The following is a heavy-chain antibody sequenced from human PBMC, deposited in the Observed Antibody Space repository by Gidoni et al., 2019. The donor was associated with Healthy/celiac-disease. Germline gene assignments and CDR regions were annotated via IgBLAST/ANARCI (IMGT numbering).Heavy chain of an antibody. CDR3: VTYQLDTKCGSYFY. J-gene: IGHJ4*02. CDR1: GFTFSNAG. Sequence: GFTFSNAGRSWVRQAPGKGLEWVDRIKSKTDGGTTDYAAPVKCRITISRDDSKNTLYLQMNSLKTEDTAVYYCVTYQLDTKCGSYFYWGQGTLVTVSS. V-gene: IGHV3-15*01. CDR2: IKSKTDGGTT. D-gene: IGHD1-26*01.